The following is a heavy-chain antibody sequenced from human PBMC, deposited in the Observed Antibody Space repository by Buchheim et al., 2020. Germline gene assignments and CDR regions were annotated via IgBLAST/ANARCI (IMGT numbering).Heavy chain of an antibody. V-gene: IGHV3-30*18. Sequence: QVQLVESGGGVVQPGRSLRLSCAASGFTFSSYGMHWVRQAPGKGLEWVAVISYDGSNKYYADSVKGRFTISRDNSKNTLNLQMNSLRAEDTAVYYCAKDRSGLGAYYYGMDVWGQGTT. CDR2: ISYDGSNK. D-gene: IGHD3-16*01. CDR3: AKDRSGLGAYYYGMDV. CDR1: GFTFSSYG. J-gene: IGHJ6*02.